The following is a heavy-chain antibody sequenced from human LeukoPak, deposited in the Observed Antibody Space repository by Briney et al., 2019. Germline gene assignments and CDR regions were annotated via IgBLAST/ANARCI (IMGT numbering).Heavy chain of an antibody. J-gene: IGHJ4*02. V-gene: IGHV1-69*05. D-gene: IGHD1-26*01. CDR3: ARERRSGSYSYFDY. CDR2: IIPIFGTA. Sequence: SVKVSCKASGGTFSSYAISWVRQAPGQGREWMGGIIPIFGTANYAQKFQGRVTITTDESTSTAYMELSSLRSEDAAVYYCARERRSGSYSYFDYWGQGTLVTVSS. CDR1: GGTFSSYA.